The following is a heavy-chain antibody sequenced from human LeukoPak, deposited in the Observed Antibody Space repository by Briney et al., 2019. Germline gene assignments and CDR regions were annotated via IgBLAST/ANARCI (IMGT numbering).Heavy chain of an antibody. V-gene: IGHV1-69*05. J-gene: IGHJ6*03. Sequence: ASVKVSCKASGGTFSGYAISWVRQAPGQGLEWMGGIIPIYGRANYPQKFQGRVTITTDESTSTAYMDLSSLRSEDTAVYYCARGTLGSYNYYMDVWGKGTTVTVSS. CDR1: GGTFSGYA. CDR2: IIPIYGRA. CDR3: ARGTLGSYNYYMDV. D-gene: IGHD2-15*01.